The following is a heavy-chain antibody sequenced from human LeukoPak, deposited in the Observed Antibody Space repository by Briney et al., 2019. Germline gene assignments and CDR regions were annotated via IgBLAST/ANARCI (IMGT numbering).Heavy chain of an antibody. J-gene: IGHJ4*02. V-gene: IGHV4-39*01. CDR1: GGSISSSSYY. Sequence: PSETLSLTCTVSGGSISSSSYYWGWIRQPPGKGLEWIGSIYYSGSTYYNPSLKSRVTISVDTSKNQFSLKLSSVTAADTAVYYCASGVDYDFWSGYSFDYWGRGTLVTVSS. CDR3: ASGVDYDFWSGYSFDY. CDR2: IYYSGST. D-gene: IGHD3-3*01.